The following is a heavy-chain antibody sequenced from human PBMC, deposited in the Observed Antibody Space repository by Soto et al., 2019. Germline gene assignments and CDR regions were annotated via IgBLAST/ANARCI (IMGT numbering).Heavy chain of an antibody. J-gene: IGHJ4*02. CDR3: ARARYNYFDY. CDR2: VYYSGNT. V-gene: IGHV4-59*01. CDR1: GGSISSFS. Sequence: SETLSLTSTVSGGSISSFSWSWIRQPPGKGLEYIGNVYYSGNTNYNPSLKSRVIVSVDTSKNQFSLRLSSVTAADTAVYYCARARYNYFDYWGQGTPVTVSS. D-gene: IGHD5-18*01.